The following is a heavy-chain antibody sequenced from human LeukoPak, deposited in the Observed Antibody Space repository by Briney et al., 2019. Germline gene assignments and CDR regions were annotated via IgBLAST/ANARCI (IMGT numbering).Heavy chain of an antibody. CDR3: ARDGVRGVIANY. D-gene: IGHD3-10*01. Sequence: GGSLRLSRAASGFTFSSYEMNWVRQAPGKGREWASYISSSGSTIYYADSVKGRFTISRDNAKNSLYLQMNSLRAEDTAVYYCARDGVRGVIANYWGQGTLVTVSS. CDR2: ISSSGSTI. J-gene: IGHJ4*02. CDR1: GFTFSSYE. V-gene: IGHV3-48*03.